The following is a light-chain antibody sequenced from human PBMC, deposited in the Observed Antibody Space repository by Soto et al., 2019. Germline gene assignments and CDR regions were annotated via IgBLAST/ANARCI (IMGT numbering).Light chain of an antibody. CDR3: QLRSDWPPTYT. CDR2: DTF. V-gene: IGKV3-11*01. Sequence: EVVLTQSPATLSLSPGTGATLSCRASQIVTSSLAWYQQRPGLSPRLLIHDTFTRATGIPARFSATGAGTDFTLTISSLEPEDSAVYFCQLRSDWPPTYTFGQGTKLE. J-gene: IGKJ2*01. CDR1: QIVTSS.